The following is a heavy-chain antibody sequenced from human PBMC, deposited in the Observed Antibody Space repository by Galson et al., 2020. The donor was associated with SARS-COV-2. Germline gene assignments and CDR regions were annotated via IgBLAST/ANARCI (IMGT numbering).Heavy chain of an antibody. J-gene: IGHJ5*02. Sequence: SETLSLTCTVSGTSIISGSYYWNWIRQPPGKGLEWIGYISHSGGTYYNPSLKSRVTISVDTSKNQFSLKLSSVTAADTAVYYCARLVTAAAVGGNWFEPWDQGTRVTVAS. V-gene: IGHV4-39*01. CDR1: GTSIISGSYY. D-gene: IGHD2-2*01. CDR2: ISHSGGT. CDR3: ARLVTAAAVGGNWFEP.